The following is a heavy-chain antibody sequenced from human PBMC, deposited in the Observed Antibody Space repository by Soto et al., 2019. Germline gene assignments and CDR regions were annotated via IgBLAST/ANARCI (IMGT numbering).Heavy chain of an antibody. V-gene: IGHV2-5*01. CDR3: VHTSGWLHTT. D-gene: IGHD5-12*01. CDR1: GFSLSTSAVG. Sequence: QITLRESGPALVKPTQTLTLSCTFSGFSLSTSAVGVAWVRQPPGKALEWLALIYWNDDNRYSPSLKSRLTNTKDTSKNQVILTMINIDPVDTATYYCVHTSGWLHTTWGQGTLVTVSS. CDR2: IYWNDDN. J-gene: IGHJ5*02.